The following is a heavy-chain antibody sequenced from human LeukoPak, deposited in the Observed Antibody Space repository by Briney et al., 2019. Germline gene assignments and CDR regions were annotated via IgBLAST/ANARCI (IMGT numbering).Heavy chain of an antibody. CDR3: APWIVGGFWADY. CDR1: KFTFSSYV. J-gene: IGHJ4*02. Sequence: PGGSLRLSCTASKFTFSSYVMTWVRQAPGKGLEWVSAISGSSTGTYYADSVKGRFTISRDNSKNTLYLQMNSLRVDDTAVYYCAPWIVGGFWADYWGQGTLVTVSS. CDR2: ISGSSTGT. V-gene: IGHV3-23*01. D-gene: IGHD1-26*01.